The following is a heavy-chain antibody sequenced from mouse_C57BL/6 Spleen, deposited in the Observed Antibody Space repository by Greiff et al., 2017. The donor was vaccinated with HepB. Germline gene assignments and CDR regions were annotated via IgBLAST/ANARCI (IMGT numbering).Heavy chain of an antibody. J-gene: IGHJ1*03. Sequence: EVKLVESGGGLVKPGGSLKLSCAASGFTFSSYAMSWVRQTPEKRLEWVATISDGGSYTYYPDNVKGRFTISRDNAKNNLYLQMSHLKSEDTAMYYCARDRGITTVVARYFDVWGTGTTVTVSS. CDR2: ISDGGSYT. CDR1: GFTFSSYA. D-gene: IGHD1-1*01. V-gene: IGHV5-4*01. CDR3: ARDRGITTVVARYFDV.